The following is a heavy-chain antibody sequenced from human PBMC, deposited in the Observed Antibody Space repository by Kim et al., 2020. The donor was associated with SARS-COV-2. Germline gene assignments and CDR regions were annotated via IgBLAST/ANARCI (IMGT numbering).Heavy chain of an antibody. J-gene: IGHJ6*02. V-gene: IGHV3-11*05. CDR2: ISSSSSYT. CDR1: GFTFSDYY. Sequence: GGSLRLSCAASGFTFSDYYMSWIRQAPGKGLEWVSYISSSSSYTNYADSVKGRFTISRDKAKNSLYLQMNSLRAEDTAVYYCARDRVDSKTTYYYYGMDVWGQGTTVTVSS. CDR3: ARDRVDSKTTYYYYGMDV. D-gene: IGHD4-4*01.